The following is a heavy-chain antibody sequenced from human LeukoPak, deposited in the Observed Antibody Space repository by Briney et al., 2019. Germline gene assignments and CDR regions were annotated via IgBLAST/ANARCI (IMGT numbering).Heavy chain of an antibody. CDR1: GFTFGSYV. D-gene: IGHD2-15*01. Sequence: PGGSLRLSCAASGFTFGSYVMSWVRQAPGKGPEWVSAIGGDGGTYYADSVKGRFTISRDNSKNTLYLQMNSLGGEDTALYYCARYCGAASCYSGFDYWGQGTLVTVAS. J-gene: IGHJ4*02. CDR3: ARYCGAASCYSGFDY. V-gene: IGHV3-23*01. CDR2: IGGDGGT.